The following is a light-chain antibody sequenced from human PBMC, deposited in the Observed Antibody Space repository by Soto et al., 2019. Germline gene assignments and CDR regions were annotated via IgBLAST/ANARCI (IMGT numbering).Light chain of an antibody. CDR1: QSISTW. V-gene: IGKV1-5*03. J-gene: IGKJ4*01. CDR3: XQLXXXXXT. Sequence: DIQMTQTPSTLPASVGDRVTLTCRANQSISTWLAWYQQKPGKAPNLLIYKASRLETGVPSRFSGSGSGTDFTLTISSLQAEDFATXXXXQLXXXXXTXGXGTKVDIK. CDR2: KAS.